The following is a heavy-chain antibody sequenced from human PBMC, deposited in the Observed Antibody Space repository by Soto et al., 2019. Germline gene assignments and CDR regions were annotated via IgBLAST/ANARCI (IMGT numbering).Heavy chain of an antibody. V-gene: IGHV4-59*01. CDR1: GGSISNYY. J-gene: IGHJ6*02. D-gene: IGHD1-26*01. CDR3: ARVPPTGGYYGMDV. CDR2: IYYSGST. Sequence: SETLSLTCTVSGGSISNYYWTWIRQPPGKGLEWIGYIYYSGSTNYNPSLKSRLTISVDTSKNQFSLKLTSVTASDTAVYYCARVPPTGGYYGMDVCGQGTTVPSP.